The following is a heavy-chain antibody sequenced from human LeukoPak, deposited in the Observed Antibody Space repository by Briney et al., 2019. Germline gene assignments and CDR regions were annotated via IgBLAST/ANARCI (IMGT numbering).Heavy chain of an antibody. CDR3: ARDFAVRGAPSDY. V-gene: IGHV3-21*01. CDR1: GFTFSSYS. D-gene: IGHD3-10*01. CDR2: ISSSSSYI. J-gene: IGHJ4*02. Sequence: EGSLRLSCAASGFTFSSYSMNWVRQAPGKGLEWVSSISSSSSYIYYADSVKGRFTISRDNAKNSLYLQMNSLRAEDTAVYYCARDFAVRGAPSDYWGQGTLVTVSS.